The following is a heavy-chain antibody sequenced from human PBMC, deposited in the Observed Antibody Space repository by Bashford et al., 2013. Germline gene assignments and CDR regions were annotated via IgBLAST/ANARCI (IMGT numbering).Heavy chain of an antibody. CDR2: IYHSGST. CDR3: ARLSNCSSISCANSRYVEF. Sequence: SSETLSLTCAVSGGSISSSNWWSWVRQPPGKGLEWIGEIYHSGSTNYNPSLKSRVTISVDTSKNQFSLKLSSVTAADTAVYYCARLSNCSSISCANSRYVEFWGKGTTVTVSS. CDR1: GGSISSSNW. J-gene: IGHJ6*03. V-gene: IGHV4-4*02. D-gene: IGHD2-2*01.